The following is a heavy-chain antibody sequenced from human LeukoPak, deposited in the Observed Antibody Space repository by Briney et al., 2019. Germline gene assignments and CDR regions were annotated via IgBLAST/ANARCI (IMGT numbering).Heavy chain of an antibody. CDR2: IYHSGST. D-gene: IGHD3-3*01. V-gene: IGHV4-4*02. Sequence: SETLSLTCAVSGGSISSSNWWSWVRQPPGKGLEWIGEIYHSGSTNYNPSLKSRVTMSVDTSKNQFSLKLSSVTAADTAVYYCAREGYDFWSGYPDYWGQGTLVTVSS. CDR1: GGSISSSNW. CDR3: AREGYDFWSGYPDY. J-gene: IGHJ4*02.